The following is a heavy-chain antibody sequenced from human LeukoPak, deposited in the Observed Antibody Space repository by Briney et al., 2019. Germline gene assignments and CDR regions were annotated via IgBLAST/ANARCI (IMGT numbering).Heavy chain of an antibody. CDR3: AKNTRYSSSWYRIWFDP. CDR1: GFTFSSYG. CDR2: ISGSGGST. Sequence: GGSLGLSCAASGFTFSSYGMSWVRQAPGKGLEWVSAISGSGGSTYYADSVKGRFTISRDNSKNTLYLQMNSLRAEDTAVYYCAKNTRYSSSWYRIWFDPWGQGTLVTVSS. J-gene: IGHJ5*02. V-gene: IGHV3-23*01. D-gene: IGHD6-13*01.